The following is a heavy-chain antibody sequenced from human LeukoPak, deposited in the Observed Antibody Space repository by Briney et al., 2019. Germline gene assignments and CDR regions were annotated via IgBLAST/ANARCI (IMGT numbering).Heavy chain of an antibody. V-gene: IGHV5-51*01. CDR2: IYPGDSDT. J-gene: IGHJ4*02. D-gene: IGHD3-10*01. Sequence: GESLKISCKGSQYSFSNFWIGWVRQKPGKGLEYMGIIYPGDSDTRYGPSFEGQVTISVDTSINTAYLQWSSLMASDTAMYYCARHPAAYYYGSGSYIYWGQGTLVTVSS. CDR3: ARHPAAYYYGSGSYIY. CDR1: QYSFSNFW.